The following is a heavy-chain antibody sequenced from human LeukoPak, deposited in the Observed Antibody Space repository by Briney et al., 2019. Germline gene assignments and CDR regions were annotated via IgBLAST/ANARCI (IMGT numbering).Heavy chain of an antibody. D-gene: IGHD6-19*01. CDR1: GFTVSSNY. CDR2: IKQDGSEK. J-gene: IGHJ4*02. CDR3: ARDLAVAGRHNFDY. V-gene: IGHV3-7*05. Sequence: GGSLRLSCAASGFTVSSNYMSWVRQAPGKGLEWVANIKQDGSEKNYVDSVKGRFTISRDNAKNSLYLQMNSLRAEDTAVYYCARDLAVAGRHNFDYWGQGTLVTVSS.